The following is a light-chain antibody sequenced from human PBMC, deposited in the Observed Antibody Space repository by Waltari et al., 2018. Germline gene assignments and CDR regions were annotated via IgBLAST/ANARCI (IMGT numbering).Light chain of an antibody. CDR1: IVTKKY. Sequence: SYELTQPSSVSVSPGKTAKITCSGDIVTKKYVRWFQQKPGRAPVLVIYKDTERPSGIPERFSGSSSGTTVTLTISGAQGEDEAEYYCNCATDDNVRIFGGGTRLTVL. V-gene: IGLV3-27*01. CDR2: KDT. CDR3: NCATDDNVRI. J-gene: IGLJ2*01.